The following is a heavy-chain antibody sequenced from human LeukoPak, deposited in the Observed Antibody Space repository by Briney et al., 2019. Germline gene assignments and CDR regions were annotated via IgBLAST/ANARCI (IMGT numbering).Heavy chain of an antibody. V-gene: IGHV4-39*01. CDR1: GGSISSSSYY. Sequence: SETLSLTCTVSGGSISSSSYYWGWIRQPPGEGLEWIGSIYYSGSTYYNPSLKSRVTISVDTSKNQFSLKLSSVTAADTAVYYCARLLVGTLYYFDYWGQGTLVTVSS. CDR2: IYYSGST. D-gene: IGHD2-21*02. J-gene: IGHJ4*02. CDR3: ARLLVGTLYYFDY.